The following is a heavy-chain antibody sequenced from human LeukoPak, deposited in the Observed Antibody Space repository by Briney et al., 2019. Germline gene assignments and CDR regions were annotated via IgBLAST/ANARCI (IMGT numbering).Heavy chain of an antibody. CDR3: ATVTYGSGSYGPSYYFDY. V-gene: IGHV3-7*01. D-gene: IGHD3-10*01. CDR1: GFTFSTYW. J-gene: IGHJ4*02. CDR2: MKRDGSEI. Sequence: GGSLRLSCSASGFTFSTYWMSWVRQAPGKGLEWVANMKRDGSEIYYVDSVKGRFTISRDNAKNSLFLQMNSLRAEDTAVYYCATVTYGSGSYGPSYYFDYWGQGTLVTVSS.